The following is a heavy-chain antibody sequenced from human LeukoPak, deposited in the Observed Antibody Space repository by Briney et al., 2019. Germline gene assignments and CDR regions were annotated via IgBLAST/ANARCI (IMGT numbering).Heavy chain of an antibody. J-gene: IGHJ4*02. Sequence: GGSLRLSCAASGFTFSSYEMNWVRQAPGKGLDWVSYISTSGSTIYYADSVKGRFTISRDNAKNSLYLQMNSLRAEDTAVYYCATSRGSWPDYFDYWGQGTLVTVSS. V-gene: IGHV3-48*03. D-gene: IGHD6-13*01. CDR2: ISTSGSTI. CDR3: ATSRGSWPDYFDY. CDR1: GFTFSSYE.